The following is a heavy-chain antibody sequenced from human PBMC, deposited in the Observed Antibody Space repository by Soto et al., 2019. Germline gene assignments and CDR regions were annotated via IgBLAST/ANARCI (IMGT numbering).Heavy chain of an antibody. V-gene: IGHV3-30-3*01. CDR2: ISYDGSNK. D-gene: IGHD3-22*01. CDR3: ARDHYYDSSGYCVN. J-gene: IGHJ4*02. CDR1: GFTFSTYA. Sequence: GGSLRLSCAASGFTFSTYAVHWVRQAPGKGLEWVTVISYDGSNKYYADSVKGRFTISRDNSKNTLYLQMNSLRAEDTAVYYCARDHYYDSSGYCVNWGQGTLVTVSS.